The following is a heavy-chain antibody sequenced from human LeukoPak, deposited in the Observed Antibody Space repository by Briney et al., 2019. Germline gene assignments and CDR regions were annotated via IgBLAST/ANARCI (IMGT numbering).Heavy chain of an antibody. V-gene: IGHV1-24*01. D-gene: IGHD1-26*01. CDR2: FDPEDGET. J-gene: IGHJ5*02. Sequence: ASVKVSCKVSGYTLTELSMHWVRQAPGKGLEWMGGFDPEDGETIYAQKFQGRVTMTEDTSTDTAYMELSSLRSEDTAVYYCARDNSVGDNAWWFDPWGQGTLVTVSS. CDR1: GYTLTELS. CDR3: ARDNSVGDNAWWFDP.